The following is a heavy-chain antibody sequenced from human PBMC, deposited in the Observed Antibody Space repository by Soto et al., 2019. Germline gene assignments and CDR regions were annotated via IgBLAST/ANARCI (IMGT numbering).Heavy chain of an antibody. CDR3: ARSSTVVVITPDY. J-gene: IGHJ4*02. Sequence: QVQLVQSGAEVKNPGSSVKVSCQASGGTFSSYAISWVRQAPGHGLEWMGGIIPIFGTAHYAQKFQGRVTITADESTSTAYMALSSLRSEDTAVYYFARSSTVVVITPDYCGQGTLVPVSS. CDR1: GGTFSSYA. V-gene: IGHV1-69*01. CDR2: IIPIFGTA. D-gene: IGHD3-22*01.